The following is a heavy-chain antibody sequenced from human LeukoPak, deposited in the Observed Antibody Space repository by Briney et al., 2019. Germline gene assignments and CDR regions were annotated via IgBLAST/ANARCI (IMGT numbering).Heavy chain of an antibody. CDR2: ISSSSSNI. D-gene: IGHD3-3*01. CDR3: ASRRITIFGVVISDY. J-gene: IGHJ4*02. V-gene: IGHV3-21*01. CDR1: GFTFSSYS. Sequence: GGSLRLSCAASGFTFSSYSMNWVRQAPGKGLEWVSSISSSSSNIYYADSVKGRFTISRDNAKNSLYLQMNSLRAKDTAVYYCASRRITIFGVVISDYWGQGTLVTVSS.